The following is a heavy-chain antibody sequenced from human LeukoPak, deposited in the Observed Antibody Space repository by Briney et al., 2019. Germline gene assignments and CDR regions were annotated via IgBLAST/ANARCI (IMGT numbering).Heavy chain of an antibody. D-gene: IGHD3-10*01. CDR2: IYYSGST. CDR1: GGSISSSSYY. V-gene: IGHV4-39*01. Sequence: PSETLSLTCTVSGGSISSSSYYWGWIRQPPGKGLEWIGSIYYSGSTYYNPSLKSRVTISVDTSKNQFSLKLSSVTAADTAVYYCARGARLLWFGESPNWFDPWGQGTLVTVSS. J-gene: IGHJ5*02. CDR3: ARGARLLWFGESPNWFDP.